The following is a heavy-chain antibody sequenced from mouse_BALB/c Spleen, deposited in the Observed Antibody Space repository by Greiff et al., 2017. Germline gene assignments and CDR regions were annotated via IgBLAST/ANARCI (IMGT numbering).Heavy chain of an antibody. CDR2: IWAGGST. V-gene: IGHV2-9*02. J-gene: IGHJ4*01. Sequence: QVHVKQSGPGLVAPSQSLSITCTVSGFSLTSYGVHWVRQPPGKGLEWLGVIWAGGSTNYNSALMSRLSISKDNSKSQVFLKMNSLQTDDTAMYYCARSYDGYYGYAMDYWGQGTSVTVSS. CDR1: GFSLTSYG. CDR3: ARSYDGYYGYAMDY. D-gene: IGHD2-3*01.